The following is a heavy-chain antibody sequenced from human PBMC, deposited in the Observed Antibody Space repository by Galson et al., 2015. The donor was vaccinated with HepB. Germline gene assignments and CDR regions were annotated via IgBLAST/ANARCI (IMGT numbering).Heavy chain of an antibody. Sequence: SVKVSCKASGGTFTNYAISWVRQAPGQGLEWMGRIIPILDTANYAQKFQGRVTISADKSTTTAYMELYSLRFDDTAVYYCARLGHYDSSGIPEYWGQGTLVTVSS. J-gene: IGHJ4*02. CDR3: ARLGHYDSSGIPEY. D-gene: IGHD3-22*01. V-gene: IGHV1-69*04. CDR1: GGTFTNYA. CDR2: IIPILDTA.